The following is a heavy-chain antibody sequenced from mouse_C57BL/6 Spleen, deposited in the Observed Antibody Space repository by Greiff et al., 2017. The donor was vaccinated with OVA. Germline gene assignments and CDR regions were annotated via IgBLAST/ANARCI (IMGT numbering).Heavy chain of an antibody. Sequence: VQLQQPGAELVRPGTSVKLSCKASGYTFTSYWMHWVKQRPGQGLEWIGVIDPSDSYTNYNQKFKGKATLTVDTSSSTAYMQLSSLTSEDSAVYYCANAYYGSSYPFDYWGQGTTLTVSS. CDR1: GYTFTSYW. V-gene: IGHV1-59*01. CDR3: ANAYYGSSYPFDY. CDR2: IDPSDSYT. D-gene: IGHD1-1*01. J-gene: IGHJ2*01.